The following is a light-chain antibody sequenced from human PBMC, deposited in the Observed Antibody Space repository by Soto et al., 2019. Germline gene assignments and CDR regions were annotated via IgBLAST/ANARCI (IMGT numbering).Light chain of an antibody. J-gene: IGKJ4*01. CDR3: LQDFNFPLT. Sequence: AIQMTQSPSSLSASIGARVTISCRASQGTRRALSWYQQKPGRAPKLLIYVASTLQSGVPSRFSGSGSGTDFTFTISRLQPEDFATYYCLQDFNFPLTFGGGTKVEIK. CDR2: VAS. V-gene: IGKV1-6*01. CDR1: QGTRRA.